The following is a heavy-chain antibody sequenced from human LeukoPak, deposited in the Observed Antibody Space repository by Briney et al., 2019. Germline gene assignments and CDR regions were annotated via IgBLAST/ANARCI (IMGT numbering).Heavy chain of an antibody. Sequence: SETLSLTCTVSGGSISSYYWSWIRQPPGKGLELIGYIYYSGSTNYNPSLNSRVTISVDTPKNQFSLKLSSVPAADTAVYYCARSISLSRSWSHYFDYWGQGTLVTVSS. CDR3: ARSISLSRSWSHYFDY. V-gene: IGHV4-59*12. J-gene: IGHJ4*02. CDR1: GGSISSYY. CDR2: IYYSGST. D-gene: IGHD6-13*01.